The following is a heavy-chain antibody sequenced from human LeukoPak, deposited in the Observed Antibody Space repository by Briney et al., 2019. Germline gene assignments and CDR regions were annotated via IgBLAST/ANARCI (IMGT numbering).Heavy chain of an antibody. CDR3: ARDLDHCDSTNCHNWFDP. J-gene: IGHJ5*02. Sequence: SETLSLTCTVSGGSISIYHWSWIRQPAGKGLEWIGRFYTSGSTSYSPSLKSRVTISVDKSKNQFSLKLRSVTAADTAVHYCARDLDHCDSTNCHNWFDPWGQGTLVTVSS. CDR1: GGSISIYH. D-gene: IGHD2/OR15-2a*01. CDR2: FYTSGST. V-gene: IGHV4-4*07.